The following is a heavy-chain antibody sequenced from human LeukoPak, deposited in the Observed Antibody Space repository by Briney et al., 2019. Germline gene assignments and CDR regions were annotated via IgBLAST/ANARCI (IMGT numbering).Heavy chain of an antibody. CDR2: ISSSSSYI. V-gene: IGHV3-21*01. CDR1: GFTFSSYS. CDR3: ARLQVGAWNWFDP. Sequence: PGGSLRLSCAASGFTFSSYSMNWVRQAPGKGLEWVSSISSSSSYIYYADSAKGRFTISRDNAKNSLYLQMNSLRAEDTAVYYCARLQVGAWNWFDPWGQGTLVTVSS. D-gene: IGHD1-26*01. J-gene: IGHJ5*02.